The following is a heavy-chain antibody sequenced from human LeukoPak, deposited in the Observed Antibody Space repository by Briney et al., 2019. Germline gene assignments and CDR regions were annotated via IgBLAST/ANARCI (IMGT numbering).Heavy chain of an antibody. V-gene: IGHV3-23*01. CDR3: AKAFYCASTCGCVCDY. D-gene: IGHD2-21*01. CDR1: GFTFKNYA. Sequence: GGSLRLSCAASGFTFKNYAMKWLRQAPGKGLEWVSSSRYYADSVKGRFTISRDNSRNTLHLQMNSLRAEDTAVYFCAKAFYCASTCGCVCDYWGQGILVTVSS. CDR2: SR. J-gene: IGHJ4*02.